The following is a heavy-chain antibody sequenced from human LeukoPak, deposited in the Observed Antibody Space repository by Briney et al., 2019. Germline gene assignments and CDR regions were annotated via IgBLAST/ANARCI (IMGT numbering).Heavy chain of an antibody. CDR1: GFTFGDYA. Sequence: PGRSLRLSCTASGFTFGDYAMSWFRHAPGKGLEWVGFIRSKAYGGTTEYAASVKGRFTISRDDSKSIAYLQMNSLKTEDTAVYYCTRSIAVAGNFDYWGQGTLVTVSS. J-gene: IGHJ4*02. D-gene: IGHD6-19*01. CDR2: IRSKAYGGTT. V-gene: IGHV3-49*03. CDR3: TRSIAVAGNFDY.